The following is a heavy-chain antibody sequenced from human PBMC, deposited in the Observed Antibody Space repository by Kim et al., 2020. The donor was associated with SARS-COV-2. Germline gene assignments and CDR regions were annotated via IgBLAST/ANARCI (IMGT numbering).Heavy chain of an antibody. D-gene: IGHD4-17*01. Sequence: SETLSLICTVSGGSISSYYWSWIRQPPGKGLEWIGYIYYSGSTNYNPSLKSRVTISVDTSKNQFSLKLSSVTAADTAVYYCASLDYGGNSNYFDYWGQGTLVTVSS. CDR3: ASLDYGGNSNYFDY. CDR2: IYYSGST. CDR1: GGSISSYY. J-gene: IGHJ4*02. V-gene: IGHV4-59*01.